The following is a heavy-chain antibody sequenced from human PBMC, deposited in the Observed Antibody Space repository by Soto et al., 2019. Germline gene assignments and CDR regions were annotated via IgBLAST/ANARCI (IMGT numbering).Heavy chain of an antibody. CDR1: GGSISVYY. J-gene: IGHJ4*02. D-gene: IGHD3-10*01. CDR3: ERWEFGGIDN. V-gene: IGHV4-4*07. CDR2: ISTNGRST. Sequence: SQTLSLTCSVSGGSISVYYWSWIRQPAGKGLELIGRISTNGRSTNYNPSLKSRVTMSVDTSTNQFSLKMRLVTAAATAVYYCERWEFGGIDNWGQGTLVTVSS.